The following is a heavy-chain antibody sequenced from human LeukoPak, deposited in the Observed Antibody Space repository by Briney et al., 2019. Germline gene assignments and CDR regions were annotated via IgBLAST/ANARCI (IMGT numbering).Heavy chain of an antibody. CDR1: GFTFNSYW. V-gene: IGHV3-74*01. CDR3: ARGLGDAYNN. CDR2: INSDGDKT. D-gene: IGHD5-24*01. J-gene: IGHJ4*02. Sequence: PGGSLRLSCAASGFTFNSYWMQWVRQAPGKGPVWVSGINSDGDKTRYADSVKGRFTISRDNAKNTLSPQMNSLRADDTAVYYCARGLGDAYNNWGRGTLVTVSS.